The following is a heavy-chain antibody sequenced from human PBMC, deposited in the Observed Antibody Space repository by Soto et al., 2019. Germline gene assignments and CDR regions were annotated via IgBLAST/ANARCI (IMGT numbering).Heavy chain of an antibody. CDR3: ASMIGDPVLSFDS. D-gene: IGHD3-10*02. Sequence: QVQLQESGPGLVKPSETLSLTCTVSGGSISSYYWSWIRQPPGKGLEWIGFIFYSGSTSYNPSLKSRVPISIHTSEYQFSLKLNSVTAADTAVYYCASMIGDPVLSFDSWGQGTLVAVSS. V-gene: IGHV4-59*01. CDR1: GGSISSYY. J-gene: IGHJ5*01. CDR2: IFYSGST.